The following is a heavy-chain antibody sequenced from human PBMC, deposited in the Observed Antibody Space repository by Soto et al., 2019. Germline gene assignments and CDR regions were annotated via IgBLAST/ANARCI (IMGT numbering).Heavy chain of an antibody. Sequence: SQTLSLTCAISGDNVSSNSASWNLIRQSPSRGLEWLGRTYYRSKWYNDYAVSVKSRITINPDTSNNQFSLQLNSVTPEDTAVYYCARGYSSEYFWGQGTTVTVSS. CDR1: GDNVSSNSAS. J-gene: IGHJ6*02. V-gene: IGHV6-1*01. CDR2: TYYRSKWYN. D-gene: IGHD6-19*01. CDR3: ARGYSSEYF.